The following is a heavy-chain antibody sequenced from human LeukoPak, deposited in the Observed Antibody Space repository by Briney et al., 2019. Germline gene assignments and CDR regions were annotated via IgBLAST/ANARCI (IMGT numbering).Heavy chain of an antibody. CDR2: TYYRSKWYN. Sequence: SQTLSLTCAISGDSVSSNSAAWNWIRQSPSRGLEWLGRTYYRSKWYNDYAVSVKSRITINPDTSKNQFSLQLNSVTPEDTAVYYCARVPAAYYYDSSGFYYYYYGMDVWGQGTTVTVSS. J-gene: IGHJ6*02. V-gene: IGHV6-1*01. D-gene: IGHD3-22*01. CDR1: GDSVSSNSAA. CDR3: ARVPAAYYYDSSGFYYYYYGMDV.